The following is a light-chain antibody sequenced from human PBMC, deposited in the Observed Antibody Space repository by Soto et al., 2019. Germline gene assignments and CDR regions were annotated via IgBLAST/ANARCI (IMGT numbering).Light chain of an antibody. CDR1: DSDVGGYNY. Sequence: QSALTQPASVSGSPGQSITISCTGTDSDVGGYNYVSWYQQHPGNAPKVMIYDVSNRPSGVSNRFSGSKSGNTASLIISGLQAEDEADYYCSSSTINGVGVFGGGTKLTVL. J-gene: IGLJ2*01. CDR3: SSSTINGVGV. V-gene: IGLV2-14*01. CDR2: DVS.